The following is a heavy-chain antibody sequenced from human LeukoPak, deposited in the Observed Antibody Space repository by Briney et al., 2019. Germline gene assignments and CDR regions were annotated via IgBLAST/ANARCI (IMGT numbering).Heavy chain of an antibody. V-gene: IGHV4-31*03. CDR2: IYYSGST. CDR3: ARSGLWYFDY. Sequence: SQTLSLTCTVSGGSISSGGYYWRWIRQHPGTGLEWIGYIYYSGSTYYNPSLKSRVIISVDTSKNQFSLKLSSVTAADTAVYYCARSGLWYFDYWGQGTLVTVSS. CDR1: GGSISSGGYY. J-gene: IGHJ4*02. D-gene: IGHD3-3*01.